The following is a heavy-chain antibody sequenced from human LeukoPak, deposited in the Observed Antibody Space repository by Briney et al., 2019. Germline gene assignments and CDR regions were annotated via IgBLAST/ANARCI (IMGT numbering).Heavy chain of an antibody. J-gene: IGHJ6*02. Sequence: SVKVSCKASGGTFSSYAISWVRQAPGQGLEWMGRTIPILGIANYAQKFQGRVTITADKSTSTAYMELSSLRSEDTAVYYCASPSHRYGMDVWGQGTTVTVSS. V-gene: IGHV1-69*04. CDR1: GGTFSSYA. CDR3: ASPSHRYGMDV. CDR2: TIPILGIA.